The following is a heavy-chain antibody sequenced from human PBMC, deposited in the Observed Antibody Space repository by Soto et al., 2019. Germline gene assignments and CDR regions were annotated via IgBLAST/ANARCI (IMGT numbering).Heavy chain of an antibody. CDR1: GFSFSGSA. CDR2: IAYDGRNK. J-gene: IGHJ4*02. Sequence: GGSLRLSCSASGFSFSGSAMHWVRQAPGKGLEWVAVIAYDGRNKYYADSVKGRFTISRDNSKNTLYLQMNSLRIEDTAVYYCARELERVFDYWGQGTLVTVSS. D-gene: IGHD1-1*01. V-gene: IGHV3-30*04. CDR3: ARELERVFDY.